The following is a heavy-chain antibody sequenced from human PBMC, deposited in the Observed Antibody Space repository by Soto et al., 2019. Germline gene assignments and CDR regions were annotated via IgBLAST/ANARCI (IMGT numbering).Heavy chain of an antibody. CDR1: GFSFSNYG. CDR2: ISVSGSTT. J-gene: IGHJ4*02. D-gene: IGHD4-17*01. CDR3: TKPQPPHHGDYFPFDY. V-gene: IGHV3-23*01. Sequence: WGSLRLSCAASGFSFSNYGMNWVRQAPGKGLEWVSSISVSGSTTYYADSVKGRFTISRDNSGNTLYLQMNSLRAEDTAVYYCTKPQPPHHGDYFPFDYWGQGALVTVSS.